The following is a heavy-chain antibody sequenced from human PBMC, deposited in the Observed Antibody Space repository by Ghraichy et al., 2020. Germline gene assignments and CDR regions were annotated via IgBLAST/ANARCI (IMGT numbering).Heavy chain of an antibody. CDR3: ARVTYYYDSSGSKYCFGMDV. CDR2: IKKDGSER. J-gene: IGHJ6*02. D-gene: IGHD3-22*01. V-gene: IGHV3-7*01. CDR1: GFIFSDYW. Sequence: GGSLRLSCAASGFIFSDYWMTWVRQAPGKGLEWVANIKKDGSERYYVGSVKGRFSFSRDNAENSLYLQMNSLRVEDTAVYYCARVTYYYDSSGSKYCFGMDVWGQGTTVTVSS.